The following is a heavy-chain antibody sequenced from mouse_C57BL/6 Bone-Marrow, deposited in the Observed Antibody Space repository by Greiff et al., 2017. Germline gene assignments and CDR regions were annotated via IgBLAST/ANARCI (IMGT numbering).Heavy chain of an antibody. CDR1: GYTFTSYW. CDR2: IYPGSGST. V-gene: IGHV1-55*01. D-gene: IGHD6-2*01. CDR3: ARGGSLRVLGFAY. J-gene: IGHJ3*01. Sequence: VQLQQPGAELVKPGASVKMSCKASGYTFTSYWITWVKQRPGQGLEWIGDIYPGSGSTNYNEKFKSKATLTVDTSSSTAYMKLSSLTSEASAVYYGARGGSLRVLGFAYWGQGTLVTVSA.